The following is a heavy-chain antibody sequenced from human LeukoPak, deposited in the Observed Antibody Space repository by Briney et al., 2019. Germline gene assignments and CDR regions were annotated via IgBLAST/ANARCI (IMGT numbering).Heavy chain of an antibody. Sequence: GGSLRLSCAASGFTFSNFSMNWVRQAPGKGLEWISYISTSSSTISYADSVKGRFTISRDNAKNSLYLQMNSLRAEDTAVYYCARARKGAAVDYWGQGTLVTVSS. J-gene: IGHJ4*02. CDR3: ARARKGAAVDY. D-gene: IGHD6-13*01. CDR1: GFTFSNFS. V-gene: IGHV3-48*04. CDR2: ISTSSSTI.